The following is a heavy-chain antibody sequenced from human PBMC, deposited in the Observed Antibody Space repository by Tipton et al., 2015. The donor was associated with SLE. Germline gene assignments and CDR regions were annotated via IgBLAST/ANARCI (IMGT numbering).Heavy chain of an antibody. D-gene: IGHD6-13*01. CDR1: GGSISSYY. V-gene: IGHV4-59*01. CDR3: ARFSAAGQYYFDY. J-gene: IGHJ4*02. Sequence: TLSLTCTVPGGSISSYYWSWIRQPPGKGLEWIGYIYYSGSTNYNPSLKSRVTISVDTSKNQFSLKLSSVTAADTAVYYCARFSAAGQYYFDYWGQGTLVTVSS. CDR2: IYYSGST.